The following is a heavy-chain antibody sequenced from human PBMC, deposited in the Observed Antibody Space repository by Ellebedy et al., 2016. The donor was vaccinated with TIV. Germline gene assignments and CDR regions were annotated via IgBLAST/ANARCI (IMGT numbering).Heavy chain of an antibody. Sequence: MPSETLSLPCTVSGGSISSGDYYWSWIRQSPGKGLEWIGYIYSSGSTTYNPSLKRRVTISVDPSKNQFSLRLGSVTAADTAVYYCASRASGRSDLGRVVYFDYWGQGTLVTVSS. V-gene: IGHV4-30-4*01. J-gene: IGHJ4*02. CDR1: GGSISSGDYY. CDR3: ASRASGRSDLGRVVYFDY. D-gene: IGHD1-26*01. CDR2: IYSSGST.